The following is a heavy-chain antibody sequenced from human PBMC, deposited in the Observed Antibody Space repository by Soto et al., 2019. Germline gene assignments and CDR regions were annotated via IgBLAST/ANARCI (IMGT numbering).Heavy chain of an antibody. CDR1: GGTYSSHA. Sequence: QVQLVQSGAEVKQPGSSVKVSCKASGGTYSSHAISWVRQAPVQGLEWMGGIIPIFGTANSAQKFQGGVPITADESPSPAYMALRSLRSEDTAVYSCARDSGGNSLPLDPWGQGTLVSVSS. CDR3: ARDSGGNSLPLDP. CDR2: IIPIFGTA. V-gene: IGHV1-69*12. D-gene: IGHD2-21*02. J-gene: IGHJ5*02.